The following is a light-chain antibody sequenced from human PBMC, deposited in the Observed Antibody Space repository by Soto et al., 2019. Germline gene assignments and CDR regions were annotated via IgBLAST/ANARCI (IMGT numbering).Light chain of an antibody. CDR1: GCDVVGYDY. Sequence: QSALTQPASVSGSPGQSITISCTGTGCDVVGYDYVSWYQQHPGKAPKLMIYDVNNRPSGVSNRFSGSKSGNTASLTISGRQSEEEADDYCSCYIASSPVVFGGGTKVTVL. J-gene: IGLJ3*02. CDR3: SCYIASSPVV. V-gene: IGLV2-14*03. CDR2: DVN.